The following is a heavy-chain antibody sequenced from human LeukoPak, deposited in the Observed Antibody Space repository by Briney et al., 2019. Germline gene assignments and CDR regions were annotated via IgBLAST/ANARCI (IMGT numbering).Heavy chain of an antibody. CDR1: GYTFTSYG. V-gene: IGHV1-18*01. D-gene: IGHD6-13*01. CDR2: ISAYNGNT. CDR3: AKGGEVSSWYKRLKLYFDY. J-gene: IGHJ4*02. Sequence: ASVKVSCKASGYTFTSYGISWVRQAPGQGLEWMGWISAYNGNTNYAQKLQGRVTMTTDTSTSTAYMELRSLRAEDTAVYYCAKGGEVSSWYKRLKLYFDYWGQGTLVTVSS.